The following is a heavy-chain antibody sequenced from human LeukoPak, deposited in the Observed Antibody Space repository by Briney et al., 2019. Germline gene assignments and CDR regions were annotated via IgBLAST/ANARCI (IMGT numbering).Heavy chain of an antibody. CDR3: AASITMFDY. Sequence: GGSLRLSCAASGFTFSNYWMIWVRQAPGKGLEWVGNIKQDGSEKRYADSVRGRFSISRDNAQTSLYLQMNSLRAEDTAVYYCAASITMFDYWGQGTLVTVSS. D-gene: IGHD3-10*01. V-gene: IGHV3-7*02. CDR2: IKQDGSEK. J-gene: IGHJ4*02. CDR1: GFTFSNYW.